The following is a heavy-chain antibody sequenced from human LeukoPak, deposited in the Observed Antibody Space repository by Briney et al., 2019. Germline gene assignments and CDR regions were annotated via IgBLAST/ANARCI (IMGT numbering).Heavy chain of an antibody. D-gene: IGHD1-26*01. Sequence: PSETLSLTCTVSGGSISSYYWSWIRQPPGKGLEWIGYIYYSGSTNYNPSHKSRVTISVDTSTNQFSLKQSSVTAADTAVYYCARSGSFYYFDYWGQGTLVTVSS. CDR1: GGSISSYY. CDR2: IYYSGST. J-gene: IGHJ4*02. V-gene: IGHV4-59*01. CDR3: ARSGSFYYFDY.